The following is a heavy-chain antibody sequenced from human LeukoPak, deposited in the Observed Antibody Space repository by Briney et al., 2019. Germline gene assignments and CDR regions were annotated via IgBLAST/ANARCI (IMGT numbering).Heavy chain of an antibody. J-gene: IGHJ3*02. CDR1: GDSISSGSYY. CDR2: IYFSGST. Sequence: SQTLSLTCTVSGDSISSGSYYWNWIRQPAGKGLEWIGRIYFSGSTNCNPSLKSRVTISVDRSKNQFSLRLGSVTAADTAVYYCARDDAYSSGEEAFNIWGQGTVIIVSS. D-gene: IGHD6-19*01. V-gene: IGHV4-61*02. CDR3: ARDDAYSSGEEAFNI.